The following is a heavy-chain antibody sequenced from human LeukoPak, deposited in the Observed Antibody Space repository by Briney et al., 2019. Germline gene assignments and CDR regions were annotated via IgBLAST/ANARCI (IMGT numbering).Heavy chain of an antibody. D-gene: IGHD1-26*01. CDR1: GFTFSGYW. Sequence: AGGSLRLSCAASGFTFSGYWMHWVRQAPGKGLVWVSRINSDGSTTTYADSVKGRFTISRDNAKNTLYLEMNSLRAEDTAVYYCARRSSGSSPYYFDYRGQGTLVTVSS. V-gene: IGHV3-74*01. CDR3: ARRSSGSSPYYFDY. J-gene: IGHJ4*02. CDR2: INSDGSTT.